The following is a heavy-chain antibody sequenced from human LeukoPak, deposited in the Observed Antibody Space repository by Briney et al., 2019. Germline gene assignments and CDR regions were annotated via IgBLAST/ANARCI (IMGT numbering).Heavy chain of an antibody. D-gene: IGHD4-23*01. CDR1: GYTFTDYY. Sequence: ASVKASCKTSGYTFTDYYMHWVRQAPGQGLEWMGRINLNSGVTNYAQKFQGRVTMTRDTSINTAYMELSRLRSDDTAVYFCARETGGNSLIYFDYWGQGTLVTVSS. CDR3: ARETGGNSLIYFDY. J-gene: IGHJ4*02. CDR2: INLNSGVT. V-gene: IGHV1-2*06.